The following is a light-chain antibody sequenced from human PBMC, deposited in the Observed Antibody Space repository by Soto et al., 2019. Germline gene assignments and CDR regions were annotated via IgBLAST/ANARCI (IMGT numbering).Light chain of an antibody. Sequence: QSALTQPASVSGSPGQSITISCTGTSSDVGGYNYVSWYQHHPGKAPKLMIYEVSYRPSGVSNRFSGSKSGNTASLTISGLQAEDEAHYYCSSYISGSTLFGTGTKVTVL. J-gene: IGLJ1*01. V-gene: IGLV2-14*01. CDR3: SSYISGSTL. CDR1: SSDVGGYNY. CDR2: EVS.